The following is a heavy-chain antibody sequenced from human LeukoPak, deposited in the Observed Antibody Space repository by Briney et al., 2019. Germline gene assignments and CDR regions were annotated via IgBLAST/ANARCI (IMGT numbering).Heavy chain of an antibody. J-gene: IGHJ5*02. V-gene: IGHV3-30*10. Sequence: GGPLRLLCAASGFTFRNYAMLCVRQARGKGVEGVAFVSYEGSYKCFMASVKGRFTISRENSKKTLDLQMTSLRPEETAVYYCASTRHCSGGPCSSWSPGSWGQGTLVIVSS. CDR2: VSYEGSYK. CDR3: ASTRHCSGGPCSSWSPGS. CDR1: GFTFRNYA. D-gene: IGHD2-15*01.